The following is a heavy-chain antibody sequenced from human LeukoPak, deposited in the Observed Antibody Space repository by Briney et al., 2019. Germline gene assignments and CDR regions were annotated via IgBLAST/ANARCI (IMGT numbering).Heavy chain of an antibody. CDR1: GGTFSSYA. D-gene: IGHD3-10*01. CDR2: IIPILGIA. J-gene: IGHJ3*02. CDR3: ARDQGFMVRGVDDAFDI. Sequence: SVKVSCKASGGTFSSYAISWVRQAPGQGLEWMGRIIPILGIANYAQKFQGRVTITADKSTSTAYMELSSLRSEDTAVYYCARDQGFMVRGVDDAFDIWGQGTMVTVSS. V-gene: IGHV1-69*04.